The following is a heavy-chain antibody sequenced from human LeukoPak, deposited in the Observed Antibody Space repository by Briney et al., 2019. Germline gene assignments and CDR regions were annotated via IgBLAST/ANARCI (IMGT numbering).Heavy chain of an antibody. D-gene: IGHD3-22*01. CDR3: AITYYYDSSGYSHYYYYMDV. J-gene: IGHJ6*03. CDR1: GYSFTGYW. V-gene: IGHV5-51*01. CDR2: IYPGDSDT. Sequence: GESLKISCKGSGYSFTGYWIGGVRQMPGKGLEWMGIIYPGDSDTRYSPSFQGQVTISADKSISTAYLQWSILKASDTAMYYCAITYYYDSSGYSHYYYYMDVWGKGTTVTVSS.